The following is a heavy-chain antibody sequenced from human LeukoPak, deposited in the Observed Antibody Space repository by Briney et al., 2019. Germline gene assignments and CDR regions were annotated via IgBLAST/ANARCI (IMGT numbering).Heavy chain of an antibody. CDR3: ARVGGYGSGSPHFDY. V-gene: IGHV4-30-2*01. CDR2: IYHSGST. CDR1: RGSISSGGHS. D-gene: IGHD3-10*01. J-gene: IGHJ4*02. Sequence: SQTLSLTCAVSRGSISSGGHSWSWIRQPPGKGLEWIGYIYHSGSTYYNPSLKSRVTISVDRSKNQFSLKLSSVTAADTAVYYCARVGGYGSGSPHFDYWGQGTRVTVSS.